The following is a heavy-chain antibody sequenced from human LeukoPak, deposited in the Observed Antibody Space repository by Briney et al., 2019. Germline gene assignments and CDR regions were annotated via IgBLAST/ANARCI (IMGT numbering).Heavy chain of an antibody. Sequence: PSETLSLTCAVYGGSFSGYYWSWIRQPPGKGLEWTGEINHSGSTNYNPSLKSRVTISVDTSKNQFSLKLSSVTAADTAVYYCASYDYGDYVGMDVWGQGTTVTVSS. CDR3: ASYDYGDYVGMDV. V-gene: IGHV4-34*01. D-gene: IGHD4-17*01. CDR1: GGSFSGYY. J-gene: IGHJ6*02. CDR2: INHSGST.